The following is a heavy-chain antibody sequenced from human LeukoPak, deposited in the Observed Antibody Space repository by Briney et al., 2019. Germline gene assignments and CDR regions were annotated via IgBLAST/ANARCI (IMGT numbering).Heavy chain of an antibody. Sequence: SVKVSCKASGYTFTSNYIHWVRQAPGQGLEWMGGIIPIFGTANYAQKFQGRVTITADESTSTAYMELSSLRSEDTAVYYCARKNTAMVLDYWGQGTLVTVSS. D-gene: IGHD5-18*01. CDR1: GYTFTSNY. CDR2: IIPIFGTA. J-gene: IGHJ4*02. V-gene: IGHV1-69*13. CDR3: ARKNTAMVLDY.